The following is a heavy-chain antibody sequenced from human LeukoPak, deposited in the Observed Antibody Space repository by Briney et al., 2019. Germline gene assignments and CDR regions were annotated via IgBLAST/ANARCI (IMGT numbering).Heavy chain of an antibody. D-gene: IGHD3-16*01. V-gene: IGHV3-73*01. Sequence: GGSLRLSCVASGFTFSGSAMHWVRQASGKGLEWVGRIRSKANSYATAYAASVKGRFTISRDDSKNTAYLQMNSLKTEDTAVYYCTRVGYVYYYYMDVWGKGTTVTVSS. CDR3: TRVGYVYYYYMDV. J-gene: IGHJ6*03. CDR1: GFTFSGSA. CDR2: IRSKANSYAT.